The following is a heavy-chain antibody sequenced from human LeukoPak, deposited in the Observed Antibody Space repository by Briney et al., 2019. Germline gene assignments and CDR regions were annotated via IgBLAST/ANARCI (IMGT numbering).Heavy chain of an antibody. CDR1: GFTFGDYA. Sequence: GGSLRLSCRASGFTFGDYALSWFRQAPGKGLEWVGFIRSKTYGGTTEYAASVKGRFTISRDDSKSIAYLQMNSLKTEDTAVYYCASGQSSGWYRLQDAFDYWGQGTLVTVSS. CDR3: ASGQSSGWYRLQDAFDY. CDR2: IRSKTYGGTT. V-gene: IGHV3-49*03. D-gene: IGHD6-19*01. J-gene: IGHJ4*02.